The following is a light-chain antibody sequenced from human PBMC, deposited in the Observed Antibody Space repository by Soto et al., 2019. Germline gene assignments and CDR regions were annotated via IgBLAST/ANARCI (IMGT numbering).Light chain of an antibody. V-gene: IGKV1-5*03. CDR2: KAS. J-gene: IGKJ4*01. Sequence: DIQMTQSPSPLSASVGDRVTITCRASQGINSWLAWYQQKPGKAPKVLIYKASTLESGVPSRFSGSGSGTEFTLTISSLQPDDFAAYYCQQYNSYPLTFGGGTKVEIK. CDR3: QQYNSYPLT. CDR1: QGINSW.